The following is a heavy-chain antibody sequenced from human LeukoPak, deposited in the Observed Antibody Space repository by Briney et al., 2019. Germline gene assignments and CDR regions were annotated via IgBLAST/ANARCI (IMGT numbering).Heavy chain of an antibody. CDR2: ICYSGST. CDR3: AREVDGYNSFPDF. D-gene: IGHD5-12*01. J-gene: IGHJ4*02. V-gene: IGHV4-59*01. CDR1: GDSISSYY. Sequence: SETLSLTCTVSGDSISSYYWSWIRQPPGEGLEWIGYICYSGSTNYNPSLKSRVTISVDTSKNQFSLELSSVTAADTAVYYCAREVDGYNSFPDFWGQGTLVTVSS.